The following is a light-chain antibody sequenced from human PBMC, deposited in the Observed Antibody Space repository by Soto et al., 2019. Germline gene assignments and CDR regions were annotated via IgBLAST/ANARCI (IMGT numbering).Light chain of an antibody. CDR1: QSISSW. CDR3: QQYHSYSIT. V-gene: IGKV1-5*03. CDR2: KAS. J-gene: IGKJ5*01. Sequence: DIQMTQSPCTGSASLAYRFTITCLASQSISSWLAWYQQKPGKAPKLLIYKASSLESGVPSRFSGSGSGTEFTLTISSLQPDDFATYYCQQYHSYSITFGQGTRLEIK.